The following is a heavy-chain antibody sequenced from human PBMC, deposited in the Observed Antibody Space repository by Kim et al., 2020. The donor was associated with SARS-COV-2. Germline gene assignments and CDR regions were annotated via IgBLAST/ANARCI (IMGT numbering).Heavy chain of an antibody. J-gene: IGHJ4*01. V-gene: IGHV4-30-4*02. CDR3: ARDTYNYDSCGCYYDY. CDR2: IFYSGGT. CDR1: GASISSGDYY. Sequence: SETLSLTCTVSGASISSGDYYWSWVRQPPGKGLEWVGYIFYSGGTNYNPSLKSRVTISVDTSKKQISLTLTSVTAADTALYYCARDTYNYDSCGCYYDY. D-gene: IGHD3-22*01.